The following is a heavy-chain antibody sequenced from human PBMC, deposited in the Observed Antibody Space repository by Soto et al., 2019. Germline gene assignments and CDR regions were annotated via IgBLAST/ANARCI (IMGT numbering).Heavy chain of an antibody. Sequence: ALVKVSCKASGYTFTSYGFSWVRRAPGQGLEWMGWISAYNDNTNYGQKFQGRVTMTTDTSTSTAYMELRSLRSDDTAVYYCARDQRYYYDSSGFYRWDHWGQGPLVTVSS. J-gene: IGHJ4*02. CDR2: ISAYNDNT. D-gene: IGHD3-22*01. CDR1: GYTFTSYG. V-gene: IGHV1-18*01. CDR3: ARDQRYYYDSSGFYRWDH.